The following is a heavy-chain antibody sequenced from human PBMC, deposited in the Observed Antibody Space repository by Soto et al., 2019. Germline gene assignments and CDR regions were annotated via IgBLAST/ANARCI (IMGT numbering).Heavy chain of an antibody. Sequence: SETLSLTCSVSGGSITAYYWSWIRQSPGKGLEWIGYIYFTGITTYSPSLESRVTISLDTPKNQFSLRLRSVTAADTAVYYCARDPGAGGSMVDSWGRGTQVTVSS. CDR2: IYFTGIT. V-gene: IGHV4-59*12. CDR1: GGSITAYY. J-gene: IGHJ4*02. D-gene: IGHD3-16*01. CDR3: ARDPGAGGSMVDS.